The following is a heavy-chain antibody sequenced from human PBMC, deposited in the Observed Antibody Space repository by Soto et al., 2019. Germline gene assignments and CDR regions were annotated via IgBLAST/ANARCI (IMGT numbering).Heavy chain of an antibody. CDR1: GGSFSGYY. J-gene: IGHJ6*02. D-gene: IGHD5-18*01. Sequence: QVQLQQWGAGLLKPSETLSLTCAVYGGSFSGYYWSWIRQPPGKGLEWIGEINHSGSTNYNPSLKSRVTISVDTSKNQFSLKLSSVTAADTAVYYWAGVDTAMVTGYYYGMDVWGQGTTVTVSS. V-gene: IGHV4-34*01. CDR3: AGVDTAMVTGYYYGMDV. CDR2: INHSGST.